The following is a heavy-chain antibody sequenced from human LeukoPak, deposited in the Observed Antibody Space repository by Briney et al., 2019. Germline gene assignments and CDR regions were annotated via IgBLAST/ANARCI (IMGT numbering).Heavy chain of an antibody. V-gene: IGHV3-48*04. CDR3: ARPLSPAG. J-gene: IGHJ4*02. CDR2: ISGSNGTI. Sequence: PGGSLRLSCTASGFTFSSYSMNWVRQAPGKGLEWISYISGSNGTIFYADSVRGRFSISRDNAKNSLYLQMNGLSAEDTAVYYCARPLSPAGWGQGTLVTVSS. D-gene: IGHD2/OR15-2a*01. CDR1: GFTFSSYS.